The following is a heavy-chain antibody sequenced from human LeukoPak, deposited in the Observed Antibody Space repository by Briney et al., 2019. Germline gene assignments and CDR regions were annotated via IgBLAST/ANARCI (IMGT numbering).Heavy chain of an antibody. CDR2: INPNSGGT. D-gene: IGHD3-22*01. CDR3: ARSRYYDSSGYYAEFDP. J-gene: IGHJ5*02. V-gene: IGHV1-2*02. Sequence: GASVKVSCKASGYTFTGYYMHWVRPAPGQGLEWMGWINPNSGGTNYAQKFQGRVTMTRDTSISTAYMELSSLRSEDTAVYYCARSRYYDSSGYYAEFDPWGQGTLVTVSS. CDR1: GYTFTGYY.